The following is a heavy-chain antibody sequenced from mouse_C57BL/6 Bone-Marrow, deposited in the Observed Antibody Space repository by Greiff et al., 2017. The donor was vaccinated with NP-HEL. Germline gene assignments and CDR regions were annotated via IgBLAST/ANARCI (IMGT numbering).Heavy chain of an antibody. J-gene: IGHJ1*03. CDR1: GYTFTSYW. D-gene: IGHD3-2*02. CDR3: ARNQGYFDV. Sequence: QVQLKQPGAELVMPGASVKLSCKASGYTFTSYWMHWVKQRPGQGLEWIGEIDPSDSYTNYNQKFKGKSTLTVDKSSSTAYMQLRSLTSEDSAVYYCARNQGYFDVWGTGTTVTVSS. CDR2: IDPSDSYT. V-gene: IGHV1-69*01.